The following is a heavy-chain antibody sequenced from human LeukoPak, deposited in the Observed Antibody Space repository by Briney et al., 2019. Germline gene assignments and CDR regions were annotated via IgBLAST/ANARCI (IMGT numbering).Heavy chain of an antibody. CDR1: GFTFSSYA. Sequence: PGGSLRLSCAASGFTFSSYAMSWVRQAPGKGLEWVSAISGSGGSTYYADSVKGRFTISRDNSKNTLYLQMNSLRSEDTAVYYCAADEGYYGSGSYYYWGQGTLVTVSS. CDR2: ISGSGGST. J-gene: IGHJ4*02. V-gene: IGHV3-23*01. CDR3: AADEGYYGSGSYYY. D-gene: IGHD3-10*01.